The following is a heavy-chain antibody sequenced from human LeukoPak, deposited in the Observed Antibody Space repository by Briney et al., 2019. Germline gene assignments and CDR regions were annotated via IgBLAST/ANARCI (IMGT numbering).Heavy chain of an antibody. J-gene: IGHJ4*02. CDR3: AKDHVVAEDFDY. CDR2: IRYDGSNK. D-gene: IGHD2-15*01. V-gene: IGHV3-30*02. CDR1: GFTFSSYG. Sequence: GGSLRLSCAASGFTFSSYGMHWVRQAPGKGLEWVAFIRYDGSNKYYADSVKGRFTISRDNSKNTLYLQMNSLRAEDTAVYYCAKDHVVAEDFDYWGQGTLVTVSS.